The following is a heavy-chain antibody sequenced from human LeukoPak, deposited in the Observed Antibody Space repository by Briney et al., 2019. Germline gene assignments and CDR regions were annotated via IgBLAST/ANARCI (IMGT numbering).Heavy chain of an antibody. D-gene: IGHD3-10*01. J-gene: IGHJ3*02. CDR2: IYYSGST. V-gene: IGHV4-31*03. CDR1: GGSISSGGYY. Sequence: SETLSLTCTVSGGSISSGGYYWSWIRQHPGKGLEWIGYIYYSGSTYYNPSLKSRVTISVDTSKNQFSLKLSSVTAADTAVYYCARDSSMVRGVRGAFDIWGQGTMVTVSS. CDR3: ARDSSMVRGVRGAFDI.